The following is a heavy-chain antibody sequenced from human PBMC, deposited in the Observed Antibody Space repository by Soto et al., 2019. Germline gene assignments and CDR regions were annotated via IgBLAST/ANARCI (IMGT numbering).Heavy chain of an antibody. D-gene: IGHD3-10*01. J-gene: IGHJ5*02. CDR3: ARAPTMVRGVKFDP. CDR1: GGSISSSSYY. CDR2: IYYSGST. Sequence: SETLSLTCTVSGGSISSSSYYWGWIRQPPGKGLEWIGSIYYSGSTYYNPSLKSRVTISVDTSKNQFSLKLSSVTAADTAVYYCARAPTMVRGVKFDPWGQGTLVTVSS. V-gene: IGHV4-39*01.